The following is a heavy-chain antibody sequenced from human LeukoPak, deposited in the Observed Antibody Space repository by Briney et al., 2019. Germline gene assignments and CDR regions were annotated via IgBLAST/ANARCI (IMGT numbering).Heavy chain of an antibody. Sequence: SETLSLTCTVSGASISSSSYYWGWLRQPPGKGLAWFGNIYYSESTYYNPSLKSRVTMSIDTSRNQFSLKLRSVTAADTAVYYCARRPNWNYSNWFDPWGQGTLVTVSS. CDR2: IYYSEST. J-gene: IGHJ5*02. D-gene: IGHD1-7*01. CDR1: GASISSSSYY. CDR3: ARRPNWNYSNWFDP. V-gene: IGHV4-39*01.